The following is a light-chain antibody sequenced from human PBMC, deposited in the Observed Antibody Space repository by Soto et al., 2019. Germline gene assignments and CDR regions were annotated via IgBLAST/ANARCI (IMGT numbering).Light chain of an antibody. V-gene: IGLV2-14*03. CDR2: DVS. J-gene: IGLJ1*01. CDR1: SSDVGAYNY. CDR3: CSYTTTNIYV. Sequence: QSALTQPASVSGSPGQSIAISCTGTSSDVGAYNYVSWYQQYPGKAPKLMVYDVSNRPSGVSNRFSGSKSGNTASLTISGLQAEDEADYYCCSYTTTNIYVFGTGTKVTVL.